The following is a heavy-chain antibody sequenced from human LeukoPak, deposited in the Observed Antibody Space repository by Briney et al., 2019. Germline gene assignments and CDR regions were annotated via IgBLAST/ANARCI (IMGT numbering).Heavy chain of an antibody. CDR2: ITTTSAYI. J-gene: IGHJ4*02. CDR1: GFIFSDYT. V-gene: IGHV3-21*01. Sequence: GGSLRLSWAASGFIFSDYTLNWVRQAPGKGLEWVSSITTTSAYIYYADSVKGRFTISRDNAKNSLYLQMNSLRADDTAVYYCARDIVHGDYVSAYWGQGTLVTVSS. D-gene: IGHD4-17*01. CDR3: ARDIVHGDYVSAY.